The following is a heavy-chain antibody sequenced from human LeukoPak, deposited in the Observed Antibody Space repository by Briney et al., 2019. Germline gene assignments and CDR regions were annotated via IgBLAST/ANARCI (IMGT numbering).Heavy chain of an antibody. CDR3: ARYSSSSKGGIDY. D-gene: IGHD6-6*01. V-gene: IGHV5-51*01. Sequence: GESLKISCKGSGYSFSNYWIAWVRQMPGKGLEWTGIIDPGDSDTRYSPSFQGQVTISADKSISTAYLQWSSLKASDTAMYYCARYSSSSKGGIDYWGQGTQFTVSS. CDR2: IDPGDSDT. CDR1: GYSFSNYW. J-gene: IGHJ4*02.